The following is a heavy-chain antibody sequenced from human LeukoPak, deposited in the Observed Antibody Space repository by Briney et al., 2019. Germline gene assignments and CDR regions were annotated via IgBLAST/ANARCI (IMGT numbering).Heavy chain of an antibody. V-gene: IGHV3-11*01. D-gene: IGHD1-26*01. Sequence: GALRLSCAASGFSFSDFYMSRIRQAPGMGLEWISYIGTRSNPIYYADSVKGRFTISRDDAKNSLYLQMNSLRDEDTAVYFCAREARGSGRDFDYWGQGILVTVSS. CDR3: AREARGSGRDFDY. CDR1: GFSFSDFY. CDR2: IGTRSNPI. J-gene: IGHJ4*02.